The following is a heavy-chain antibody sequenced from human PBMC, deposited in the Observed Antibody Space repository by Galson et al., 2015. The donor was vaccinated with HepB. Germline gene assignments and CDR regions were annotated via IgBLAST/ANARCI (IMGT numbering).Heavy chain of an antibody. V-gene: IGHV4-34*01. Sequence: ETLSLTCAVYGGSFSGYYWSWIRQPPGKGLEWIGEINHSGSTNYNPSLKSRVTISVDTSKNQFSLKLSSVTAADTAVYYCARAARYCSSTSCHTRTSYYYYYMDVWGKGTTVTVSS. J-gene: IGHJ6*03. CDR3: ARAARYCSSTSCHTRTSYYYYYMDV. D-gene: IGHD2-2*02. CDR1: GGSFSGYY. CDR2: INHSGST.